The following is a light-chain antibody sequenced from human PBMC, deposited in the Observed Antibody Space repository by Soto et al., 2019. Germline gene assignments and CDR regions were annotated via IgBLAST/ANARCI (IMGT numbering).Light chain of an antibody. J-gene: IGLJ3*02. CDR3: GTWNSSLSAGV. CDR1: SSNIVNNY. CDR2: ENN. V-gene: IGLV1-51*02. Sequence: QSVLTQPPSVSAAPGQKVTISCSGSSSNIVNNYVSWYQQLPGTAPKLLIYENNKRPSGIPDRFSGSKSGTSATLGITGLQTGDEADYYCGTWNSSLSAGVFGGGNKLTVL.